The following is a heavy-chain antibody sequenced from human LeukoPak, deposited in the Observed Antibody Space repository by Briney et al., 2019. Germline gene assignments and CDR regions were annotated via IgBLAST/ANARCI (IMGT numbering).Heavy chain of an antibody. CDR2: ISYDGSNK. CDR3: AKDIYGSGSYLDY. V-gene: IGHV3-30*18. CDR1: GFTFSSYG. Sequence: PGRSLRLSCAASGFTFSSYGMHWVRQAPGKGLEWVAVISYDGSNKYYADSVKGRFTISRDNSKNTLYLQMNSLRAEDTAVYYCAKDIYGSGSYLDYWGQGTLVTVSS. J-gene: IGHJ4*02. D-gene: IGHD3-10*01.